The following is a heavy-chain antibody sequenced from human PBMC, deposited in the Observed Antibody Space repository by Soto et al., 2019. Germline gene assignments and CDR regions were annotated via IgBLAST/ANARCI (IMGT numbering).Heavy chain of an antibody. J-gene: IGHJ6*02. CDR2: IIPILGIA. Sequence: SVKVSCKASGGTFSSYTIIWVRQAPGQGLEWMGRIIPILGIANYAQKFQGRVTITADKSTSTAYMELSSLRSEETAVYYCARDQPPNTSYGMDVWGQGTTVTVSS. CDR3: ARDQPPNTSYGMDV. CDR1: GGTFSSYT. D-gene: IGHD3-16*01. V-gene: IGHV1-69*04.